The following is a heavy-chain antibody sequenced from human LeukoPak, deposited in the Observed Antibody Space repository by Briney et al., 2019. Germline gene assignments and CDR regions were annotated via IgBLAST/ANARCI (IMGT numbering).Heavy chain of an antibody. Sequence: SETLSLTCAVYGGSFSGYYWSWIRQPPGKGLEWIGEINHSGSTNYNPSLKSRVTISVDTSKNQFSLKLSSVTAADMAIYYCARVTSSFNYAYYYYMDVWGKGTTVTISS. CDR2: INHSGST. D-gene: IGHD2-2*01. V-gene: IGHV4-34*01. CDR1: GGSFSGYY. CDR3: ARVTSSFNYAYYYYMDV. J-gene: IGHJ6*03.